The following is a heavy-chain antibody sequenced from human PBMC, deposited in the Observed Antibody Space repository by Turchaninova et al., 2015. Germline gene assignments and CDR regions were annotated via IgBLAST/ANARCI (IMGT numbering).Heavy chain of an antibody. Sequence: VQLVESGGGLVQPGVSLRLSCAASGFTFSNYEMNWVRQAPGKGLEWVSYISSSGTTIYYADSVKGRFTISRDNAKNSLYLQVNSLRAEYTAVYYCARLGTARAAKLWGQGTLVTVSS. J-gene: IGHJ4*02. CDR3: ARLGTARAAKL. CDR1: GFTFSNYE. V-gene: IGHV3-48*03. D-gene: IGHD1-1*01. CDR2: ISSSGTTI.